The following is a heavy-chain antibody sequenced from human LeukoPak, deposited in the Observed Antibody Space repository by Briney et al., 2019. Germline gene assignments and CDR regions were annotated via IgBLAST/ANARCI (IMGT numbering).Heavy chain of an antibody. V-gene: IGHV4-39*07. CDR3: ARYIVSYPHDAFDI. J-gene: IGHJ3*02. CDR1: GDSINSTFYY. D-gene: IGHD1-26*01. CDR2: VYYSGST. Sequence: PSETLSLTCTVSGDSINSTFYYWGWIRQPPGKGLEWIASVYYSGSTSYNPSLKSRVTISVDTSKKQFSLKLSSVTAAGTAFYYCARYIVSYPHDAFDIWGQGTMVTVSS.